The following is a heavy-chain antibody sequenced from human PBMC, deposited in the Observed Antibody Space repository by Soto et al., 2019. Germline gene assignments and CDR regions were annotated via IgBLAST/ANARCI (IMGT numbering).Heavy chain of an antibody. CDR1: GFNFNTYT. D-gene: IGHD3-10*01. CDR3: ARDPFGSARMDV. Sequence: EVQLVESGGGLVKPGGSLRLSCAASGFNFNTYTMNWVRQAPGKGLEWVSSISSGSSYIYNAASVKGRFTISRDNAQNSLYLQMNSLRAEDTAVYYCARDPFGSARMDVWVQGTTVTVSS. CDR2: ISSGSSYI. J-gene: IGHJ6*02. V-gene: IGHV3-21*01.